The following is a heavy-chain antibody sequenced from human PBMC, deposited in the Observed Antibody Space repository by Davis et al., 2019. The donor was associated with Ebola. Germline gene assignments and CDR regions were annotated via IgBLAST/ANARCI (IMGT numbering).Heavy chain of an antibody. V-gene: IGHV3-21*01. CDR2: ISSSSGYI. CDR3: ARVSIGDYGGGMDV. CDR1: GFTFSSYS. D-gene: IGHD4-17*01. J-gene: IGHJ6*02. Sequence: GESLKISCGASGFTFSSYSMNWVRQAPGKGLECVASISSSSGYIYYADSVKGRFTISRDNAKNSLYLQMNSLRAEDTAVYYCARVSIGDYGGGMDVWGQGTTVTVSS.